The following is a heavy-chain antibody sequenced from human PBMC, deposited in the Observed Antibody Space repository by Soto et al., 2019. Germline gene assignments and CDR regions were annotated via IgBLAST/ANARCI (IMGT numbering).Heavy chain of an antibody. V-gene: IGHV4-30-4*01. CDR2: IYYSGST. J-gene: IGHJ6*02. CDR3: ARYVWVYDYYYGMDV. D-gene: IGHD2-8*01. Sequence: LSLTCTVSGGSISSGDYYWSWIRQPPGKGLEWIVYIYYSGSTYYNPSLKSRVTISVDTSKNQFSLKLSSVTAADTAVYYCARYVWVYDYYYGMDVWGQGTTVTVSS. CDR1: GGSISSGDYY.